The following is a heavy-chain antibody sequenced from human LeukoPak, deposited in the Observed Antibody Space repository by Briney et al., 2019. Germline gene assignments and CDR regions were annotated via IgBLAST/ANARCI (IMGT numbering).Heavy chain of an antibody. CDR2: IYYSGST. Sequence: SSGTLSLTCAVSGGSISSSNWWSWVRQPPGKGLEWIGYIYYSGSTYYNPSLKSRVTISVDTSKNQFSLKLSSVTAADTAVYYCAREIAAAGPLFDYWGQGTLVTVSS. CDR1: GGSISSSNW. D-gene: IGHD6-13*01. J-gene: IGHJ4*02. CDR3: AREIAAAGPLFDY. V-gene: IGHV4-4*02.